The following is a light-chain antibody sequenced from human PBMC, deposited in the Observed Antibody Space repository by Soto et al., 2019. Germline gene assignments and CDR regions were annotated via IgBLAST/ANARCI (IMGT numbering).Light chain of an antibody. V-gene: IGKV1-12*01. Sequence: DIQMTQSPSSVSASVGDRVTITCRASQGIGSWLAWYHQKPGKAPKLLIYAASTLQSGVPSRFSGSGSGTDLTLTISSLQPEDFATYYCRQARSFPFTVCPGTKVDI. CDR3: RQARSFPFT. CDR2: AAS. CDR1: QGIGSW. J-gene: IGKJ3*01.